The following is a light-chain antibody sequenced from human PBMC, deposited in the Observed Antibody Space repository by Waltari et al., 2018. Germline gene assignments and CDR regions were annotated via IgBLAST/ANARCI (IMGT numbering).Light chain of an antibody. CDR1: QSVGRS. Sequence: EIVLTQSQGTLSLYPGDGATLSCRTSQSVGRSLAWYQQKRGQAPRLLIYGASSRATGIPDRFSGSGSGTDFSLTISRLEPEDFAVYYCQHYVTLPVTFGQGTKVEIK. J-gene: IGKJ1*01. CDR2: GAS. CDR3: QHYVTLPVT. V-gene: IGKV3-20*01.